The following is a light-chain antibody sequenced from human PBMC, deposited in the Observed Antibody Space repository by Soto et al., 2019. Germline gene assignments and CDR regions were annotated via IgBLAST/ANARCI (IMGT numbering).Light chain of an antibody. CDR1: SSDVGSYNL. CDR3: CSYAGSSTYV. Sequence: QSVLTQPASVSGSPGQSITISCTGTSSDVGSYNLVSWYQQHPGKAPKVMIYEVSKWPSGVPNRVSGSKSGNTASLTISGLQAEDEADYYCCSYAGSSTYVFGTGTKLTVL. CDR2: EVS. J-gene: IGLJ1*01. V-gene: IGLV2-23*02.